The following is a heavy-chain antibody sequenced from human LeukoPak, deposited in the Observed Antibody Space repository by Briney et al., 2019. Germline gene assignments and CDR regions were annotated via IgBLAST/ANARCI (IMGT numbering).Heavy chain of an antibody. V-gene: IGHV4-34*01. CDR3: ARGYQGGQQLDQMGVYY. CDR2: INHSGST. D-gene: IGHD6-13*01. CDR1: GGSFSGYY. Sequence: ASETLSLTCAVYGGSFSGYYWSWIRQPPGKGLEWIGEINHSGSTNYNPSLKSRVTISVDTSKNQFSLKLSSVTAADTAGYYCARGYQGGQQLDQMGVYYWGQGTLVTVSP. J-gene: IGHJ4*02.